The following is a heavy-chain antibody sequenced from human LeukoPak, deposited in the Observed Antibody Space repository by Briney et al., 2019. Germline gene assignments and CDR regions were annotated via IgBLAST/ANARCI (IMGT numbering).Heavy chain of an antibody. CDR2: ISYDGSNK. CDR3: ARDLKHYDSSGYYLNY. CDR1: GFTFSSYA. Sequence: GGSLRLSCAASGFTFSSYAMHWVRQAPGKGLEWVVVISYDGSNKYYADSVKGRFTISRDNSKNTLYLQMNSLRAEDTAVYYCARDLKHYDSSGYYLNYWGQGTLVTVSS. V-gene: IGHV3-30*04. D-gene: IGHD3-22*01. J-gene: IGHJ4*02.